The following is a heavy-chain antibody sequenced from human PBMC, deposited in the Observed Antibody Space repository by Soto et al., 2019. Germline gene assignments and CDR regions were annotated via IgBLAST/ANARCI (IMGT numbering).Heavy chain of an antibody. CDR2: INVYNGNT. D-gene: IGHD6-19*01. CDR1: GYTFTSYA. J-gene: IGHJ4*02. CDR3: ARDLGAGLVDY. V-gene: IGHV1-18*01. Sequence: QVQLVQSGAEVKKPGASVKVSCKASGYTFTSYAISWVRQAPGQGLEWMGWINVYNGNTKYAQKLQGRVTMTTDTSTSRAYVELRSLRSDDTAVYYCARDLGAGLVDYWGQGTLVTVSS.